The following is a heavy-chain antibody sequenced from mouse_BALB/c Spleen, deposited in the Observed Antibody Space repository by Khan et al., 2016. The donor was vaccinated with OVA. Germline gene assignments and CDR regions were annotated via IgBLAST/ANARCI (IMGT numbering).Heavy chain of an antibody. Sequence: QVQLQQPGAELAKPGASVKMSCKASGYTFINYWILWVKQRPGQGLEWIGYINPSTAYTEYNQNFEDKATLTADNSSRTAYMQLSSLTSEDSAVYYCARRGLRGDFDYWGQGTTLTVSS. CDR1: GYTFINYW. V-gene: IGHV1-7*01. D-gene: IGHD1-1*01. J-gene: IGHJ2*01. CDR2: INPSTAYT. CDR3: ARRGLRGDFDY.